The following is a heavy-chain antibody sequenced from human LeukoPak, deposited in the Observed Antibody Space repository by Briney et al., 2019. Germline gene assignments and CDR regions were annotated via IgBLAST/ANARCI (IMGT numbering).Heavy chain of an antibody. CDR1: GFTFSTYA. CDR2: ISNDATKK. J-gene: IGHJ4*02. CDR3: AKDMNTVTTTFDY. V-gene: IGHV3-30*18. D-gene: IGHD4-17*01. Sequence: PGGSLRLSCAASGFTFSTYATHWVRQAPGKGLEWVAVISNDATKKYYADSVKGRSTISRDNSENTLYLQMNSLRAEDTAVYYCAKDMNTVTTTFDYWGQGTLVTVSS.